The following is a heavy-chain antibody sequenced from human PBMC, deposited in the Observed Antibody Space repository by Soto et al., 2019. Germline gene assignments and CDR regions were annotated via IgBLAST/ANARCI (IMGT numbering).Heavy chain of an antibody. CDR2: TYYRSKWYN. Sequence: SQTLSLTCAISGDSVSSNSAAWNWIRQSPSRGLEWLGRTYYRSKWYNDYAVSVKSRITINPDTSKNQFSLQLASVTAADTASYHCARLRVGATGRTDSDYWGPGTLVTVSS. V-gene: IGHV6-1*01. CDR3: ARLRVGATGRTDSDY. J-gene: IGHJ4*02. D-gene: IGHD1-1*01. CDR1: GDSVSSNSAA.